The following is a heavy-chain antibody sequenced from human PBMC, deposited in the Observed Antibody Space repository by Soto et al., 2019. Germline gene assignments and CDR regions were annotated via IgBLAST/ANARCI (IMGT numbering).Heavy chain of an antibody. J-gene: IGHJ3*02. D-gene: IGHD1-26*01. V-gene: IGHV1-46*01. CDR3: ARDSGHYYRSDAFDI. CDR1: GYTFTASY. Sequence: GASVKVSCKAYGYTFTASYMPWVRQAPGQGLEWMGIIDPSGGSTSNSQKFQGRVTMTRDTSTSTVYMELNSLRSEDTAVFYCARDSGHYYRSDAFDIWGQGTMVTVSS. CDR2: IDPSGGST.